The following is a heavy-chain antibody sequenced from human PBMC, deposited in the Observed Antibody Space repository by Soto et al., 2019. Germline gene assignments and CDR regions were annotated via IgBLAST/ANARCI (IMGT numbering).Heavy chain of an antibody. CDR3: ARSGYCSGGSCYFDYYYYYMDV. Sequence: EVQLVESGGGLVKPGGSLRLSCAASGFTFSSYSMNWVRQAPGKGLEWVSSISSSSSYIYYADSVKGRFTISRDNAKNALYLQMNSLRAADTAVYYCARSGYCSGGSCYFDYYYYYMDVWGKGTTVTVSS. CDR2: ISSSSSYI. CDR1: GFTFSSYS. J-gene: IGHJ6*03. D-gene: IGHD2-15*01. V-gene: IGHV3-21*01.